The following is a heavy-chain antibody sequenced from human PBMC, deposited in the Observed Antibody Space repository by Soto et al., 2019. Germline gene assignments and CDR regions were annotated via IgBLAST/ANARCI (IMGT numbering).Heavy chain of an antibody. CDR3: AKARCNTTNCYVPDY. J-gene: IGHJ4*02. Sequence: GSQRLSCAASGFTFSTYTMSWVRRAPGKGLEWVSAISGSGASPSYADSVQGRFTISRDNPKRTLYLQMNNLRAEDTAVYYCAKARCNTTNCYVPDYWGQGTLGTGSS. CDR2: ISGSGASP. V-gene: IGHV3-23*01. D-gene: IGHD2-2*01. CDR1: GFTFSTYT.